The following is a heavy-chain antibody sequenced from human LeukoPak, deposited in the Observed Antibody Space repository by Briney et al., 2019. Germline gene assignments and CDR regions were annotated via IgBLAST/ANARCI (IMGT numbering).Heavy chain of an antibody. CDR1: GYNFSGHY. J-gene: IGHJ4*02. V-gene: IGHV1-2*02. CDR2: IKPSNGDT. Sequence: ASVKVSCKASGYNFSGHYMHWVRQAPGQGLEWIGWIKPSNGDTKYAQNFQGRVTMTRDTSISIAYMELSSLRSDDTAVYYCASPPLSSAMYYAHWGQGTLVTVSS. CDR3: ASPPLSSAMYYAH. D-gene: IGHD1-26*01.